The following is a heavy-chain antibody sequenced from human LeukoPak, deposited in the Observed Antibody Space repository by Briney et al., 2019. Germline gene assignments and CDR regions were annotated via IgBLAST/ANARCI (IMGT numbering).Heavy chain of an antibody. J-gene: IGHJ5*02. D-gene: IGHD3-16*01. V-gene: IGHV3-7*01. CDR2: IQPDGSEG. CDR1: GFTFSSTW. Sequence: GGSLRLYCAASGFTFSSTWMSWVRQAPGKGLEWVGNIQPDGSEGYPVDSVKGRFTISRDNARNSLFPQMNSLRVEDTAVYYCASQSYARFDPWGQGTLVTVSS. CDR3: ASQSYARFDP.